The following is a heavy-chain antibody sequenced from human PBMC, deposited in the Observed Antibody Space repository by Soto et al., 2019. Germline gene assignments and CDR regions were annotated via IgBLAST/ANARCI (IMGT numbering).Heavy chain of an antibody. CDR3: ARASGSYSDY. CDR1: GFTFSTYE. J-gene: IGHJ4*02. Sequence: GGSLRLSCXASGFTFSTYEMNWLRQAPGKGLEWVSYISSSGTTIYYADSVKGRFTISRDNARDSLYLQMNSLRAEDTAVYYCARASGSYSDYWGQGTLVTVSS. CDR2: ISSSGTTI. D-gene: IGHD1-26*01. V-gene: IGHV3-48*03.